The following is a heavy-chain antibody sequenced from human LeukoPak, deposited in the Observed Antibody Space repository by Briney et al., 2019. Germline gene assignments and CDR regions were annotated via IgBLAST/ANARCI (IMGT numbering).Heavy chain of an antibody. V-gene: IGHV1-2*02. D-gene: IGHD4-17*01. CDR1: RYTFTGYY. J-gene: IGHJ4*02. CDR3: ARDLNPYGDYDY. Sequence: GASVKVSCKASRYTFTGYYIHWVRQAPGQGLEWMGWINPNSGGPNYAQKFQGRVTMTRDTSISTAYMELSRLRSDDTAVYYCARDLNPYGDYDYWGQGTLVTVSS. CDR2: INPNSGGP.